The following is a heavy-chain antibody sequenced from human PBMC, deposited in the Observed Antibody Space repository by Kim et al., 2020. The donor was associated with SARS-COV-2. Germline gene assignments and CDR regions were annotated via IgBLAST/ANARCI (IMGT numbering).Heavy chain of an antibody. Sequence: SETLSLTCTVSGGSISSYYWSWIRQPPGKGLEWIGYIYYSGSTNYNPSLKSRVTISVDTSKNQFSLKLSSVTAADTAVYYCARFFGIAAAGGSGYFDYWGQRTLVTVSS. J-gene: IGHJ4*02. CDR3: ARFFGIAAAGGSGYFDY. V-gene: IGHV4-59*13. CDR2: IYYSGST. CDR1: GGSISSYY. D-gene: IGHD6-13*01.